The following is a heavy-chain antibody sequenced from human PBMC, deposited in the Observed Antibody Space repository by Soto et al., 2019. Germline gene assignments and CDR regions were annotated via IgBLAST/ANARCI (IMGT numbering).Heavy chain of an antibody. CDR3: ARDLIKKWYYYDSSGYLEAYFDY. Sequence: PGGSLRLSCAASGFTFSSYAMHWVRQAPGKGLEWVAVISYDGSNKYYADSVKGRFTISRDNSKNTLYLQMNSLRAEDTAVYYCARDLIKKWYYYDSSGYLEAYFDYWGQGTLVTVSS. V-gene: IGHV3-30-3*01. CDR1: GFTFSSYA. D-gene: IGHD3-22*01. CDR2: ISYDGSNK. J-gene: IGHJ4*02.